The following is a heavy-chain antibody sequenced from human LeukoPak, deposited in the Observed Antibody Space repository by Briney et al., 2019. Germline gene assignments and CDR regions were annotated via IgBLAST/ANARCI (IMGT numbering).Heavy chain of an antibody. V-gene: IGHV4-4*07. Sequence: SETLSLTCTVSGGSISSYYWSWIRQPAGKGLGWIGRVYTSGSTTYNPSLKSRVTMSVDTSKNQFSLNLSSVTAADTAVYYCARDAPGGAFDIWGQGTMVTVSS. J-gene: IGHJ3*02. CDR2: VYTSGST. D-gene: IGHD3-10*01. CDR1: GGSISSYY. CDR3: ARDAPGGAFDI.